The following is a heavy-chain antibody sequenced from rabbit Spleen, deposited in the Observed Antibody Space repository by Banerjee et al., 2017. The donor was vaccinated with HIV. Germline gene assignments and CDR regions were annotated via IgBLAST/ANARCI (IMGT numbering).Heavy chain of an antibody. D-gene: IGHD8-1*01. CDR3: ARDTGTSFSTYGMDL. Sequence: QSLEESGGDLVKPGASLTLTCTASGVSFSSSSYMCWVRQAPGKGLEWIGCIYAGSGYTYYATWAKGRFTISKTSSTTVTLQMTSLTAADTATYFCARDTGTSFSTYGMDLWGQGTLVTVS. CDR1: GVSFSSSSY. V-gene: IGHV1S40*01. J-gene: IGHJ6*01. CDR2: IYAGSGYT.